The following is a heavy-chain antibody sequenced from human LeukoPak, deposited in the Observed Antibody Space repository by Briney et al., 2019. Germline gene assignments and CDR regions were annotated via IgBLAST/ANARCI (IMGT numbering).Heavy chain of an antibody. CDR2: ISGSGGST. V-gene: IGHV3-23*01. D-gene: IGHD3-10*01. J-gene: IGHJ4*02. Sequence: GGSLRLSCEASGFTFSNAWMSWVRQAPGKGLEWVSAISGSGGSTYYADSVKGRFTISRDNSKNTLYLQMNSLRAEDTAVYYCAKDRSIILWFGELLGYWGQGTLVTVSS. CDR3: AKDRSIILWFGELLGY. CDR1: GFTFSNAW.